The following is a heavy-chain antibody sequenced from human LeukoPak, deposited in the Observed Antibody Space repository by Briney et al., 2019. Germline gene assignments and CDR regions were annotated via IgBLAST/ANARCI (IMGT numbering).Heavy chain of an antibody. J-gene: IGHJ4*02. CDR2: ISSSSSII. CDR1: GFTFSSYS. V-gene: IGHV3-48*01. CDR3: ARGRGRYFDWLDY. Sequence: GGSLRLSCVASGFTFSSYSMNWVRQAPGKGLEWVSYISSSSSIIYHADSVKGRFTISRDNAKNSLYLQMNSLRAEDTAVYFCARGRGRYFDWLDYWGQGTLVTVSS. D-gene: IGHD3-9*01.